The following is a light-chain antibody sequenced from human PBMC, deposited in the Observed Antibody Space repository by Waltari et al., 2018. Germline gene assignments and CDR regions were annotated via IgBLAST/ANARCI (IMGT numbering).Light chain of an antibody. V-gene: IGLV3-27*01. CDR3: YSAADNRGVV. Sequence: SYELTQPSSVSVSPGQTARITCSGDVLAKKYARWFQQKPGQAPVLVIYKDSERPSGIPERFSGSSSGTTVTLTIGGAQVEDEADYYCYSAADNRGVVFGGGTKLTVL. J-gene: IGLJ2*01. CDR2: KDS. CDR1: VLAKKY.